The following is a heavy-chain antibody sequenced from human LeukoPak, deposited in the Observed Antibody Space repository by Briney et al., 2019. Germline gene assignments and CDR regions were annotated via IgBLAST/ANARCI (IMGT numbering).Heavy chain of an antibody. V-gene: IGHV4-39*01. J-gene: IGHJ4*02. CDR1: GGSISSSSYY. Sequence: KPSETLSLTCTVSGGSISSSSYYWGWIRQPPGKGLEWIGSIYYSGSTYYNPSLKSRVTISVDTSKNQFSLKLSSVTVADTAVYYCARLCRGSGWYYFDYWGQGTRVTVSS. CDR2: IYYSGST. D-gene: IGHD6-19*01. CDR3: ARLCRGSGWYYFDY.